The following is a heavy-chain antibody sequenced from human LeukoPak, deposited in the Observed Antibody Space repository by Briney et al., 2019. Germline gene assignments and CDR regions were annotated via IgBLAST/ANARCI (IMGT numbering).Heavy chain of an antibody. CDR2: INSDGSST. D-gene: IGHD4-17*01. CDR1: GFTFSSYW. Sequence: PGGSLRLSCAASGFTFSSYWMHWVRQAPGKGLVWVSRINSDGSSTSYADSVKGRFTISRDNAKNSLYPQMNSLRAEDTAVYYCARGSEDYGADYWGQGTLVTVSS. CDR3: ARGSEDYGADY. J-gene: IGHJ4*02. V-gene: IGHV3-74*01.